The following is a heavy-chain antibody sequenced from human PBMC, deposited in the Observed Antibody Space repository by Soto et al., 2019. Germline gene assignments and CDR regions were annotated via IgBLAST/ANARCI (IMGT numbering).Heavy chain of an antibody. J-gene: IGHJ6*02. CDR2: INHSGST. D-gene: IGHD2-2*01. V-gene: IGHV4-34*01. Sequence: QVQLQQWGAGLLKPSETLSLTCAVYGGSFSGYYWSWIRQPPGKGLEWIGEINHSGSTNYNPSLKSRVSISVDTSKNQFSLKLSSVTAADTAVYYCARGVDCSSTSCYGGMDVWGQGTTVTVSS. CDR3: ARGVDCSSTSCYGGMDV. CDR1: GGSFSGYY.